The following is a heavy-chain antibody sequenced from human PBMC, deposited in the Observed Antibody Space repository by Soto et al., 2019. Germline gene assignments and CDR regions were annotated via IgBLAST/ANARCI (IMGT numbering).Heavy chain of an antibody. CDR2: IVTAGDP. CDR3: ARESRDCYNFDY. Sequence: XGSRRLSCAAAGYTFSSYDMHWVRQATGKGLEWVSAIVTAGDPYYPGSVKGRFTISRENAKNSLYLQMNSLRAGDTAVYYCARESRDCYNFDYWGQGTLVTVSS. J-gene: IGHJ4*02. CDR1: GYTFSSYD. D-gene: IGHD2-21*01. V-gene: IGHV3-13*05.